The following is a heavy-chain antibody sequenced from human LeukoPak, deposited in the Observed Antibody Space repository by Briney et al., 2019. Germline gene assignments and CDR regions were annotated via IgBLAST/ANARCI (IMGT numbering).Heavy chain of an antibody. CDR2: ISASNGNT. CDR3: ARVPRVRLHESSGWFDP. J-gene: IGHJ5*02. V-gene: IGHV1-18*01. CDR1: GYTFTSYV. D-gene: IGHD5-24*01. Sequence: GGSVKVSCKGSGYTFTSYVICWVRQAPGEGVEWMGGISASNGNTNYAQKLQGRVTMSTATSTSTAYMELRSLRSDDTAVYYCARVPRVRLHESSGWFDPWGQGTLVTVSS.